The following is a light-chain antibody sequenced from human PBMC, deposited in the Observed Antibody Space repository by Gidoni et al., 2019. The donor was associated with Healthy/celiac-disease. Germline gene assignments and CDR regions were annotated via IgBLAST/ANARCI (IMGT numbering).Light chain of an antibody. J-gene: IGKJ1*01. CDR3: QQRSNWPWT. CDR1: QSVSSY. V-gene: IGKV3-11*01. CDR2: EAS. Sequence: EIVLTQSPATLSLSPGERATLSCRASQSVSSYLAWYQQKPGQAPRLLIHEASNRATGIPARFSGSGAGTDFTLTSSSLEPEDFAVYYCQQRSNWPWTFGQGTKVEIK.